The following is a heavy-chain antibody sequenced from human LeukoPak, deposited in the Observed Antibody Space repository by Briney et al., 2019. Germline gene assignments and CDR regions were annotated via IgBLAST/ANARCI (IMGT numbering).Heavy chain of an antibody. J-gene: IGHJ6*04. Sequence: ASVKVSCTASGYTFTDYYIHWVRQAPGQGLEWMGWNNPNSGGTNYAQKFQGWVTMTRDTSISTAYMELTRLRSDDTAVYYCAREGSGNYGYGMDVWGKGTTVTVSS. D-gene: IGHD3-10*01. CDR2: NNPNSGGT. CDR3: AREGSGNYGYGMDV. V-gene: IGHV1-2*04. CDR1: GYTFTDYY.